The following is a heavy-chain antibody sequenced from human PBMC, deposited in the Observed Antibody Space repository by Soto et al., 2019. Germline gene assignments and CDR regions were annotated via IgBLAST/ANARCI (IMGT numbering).Heavy chain of an antibody. Sequence: QVQLQQWGAGLLKPSETLSLTCAVYGGSFSGYYWSWIRQPPGKGLEWIGEINHSGSTNYNPSLKSPGTIAVAASKNQFALKLGSVTAADRPVYYYAGVYQWLLHNRYFPHWGQGSL. V-gene: IGHV4-34*01. D-gene: IGHD6-19*01. CDR1: GGSFSGYY. CDR2: INHSGST. J-gene: IGHJ1*01. CDR3: AGVYQWLLHNRYFPH.